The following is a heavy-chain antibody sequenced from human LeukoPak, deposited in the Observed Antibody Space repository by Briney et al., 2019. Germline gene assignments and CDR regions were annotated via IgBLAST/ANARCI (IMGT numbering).Heavy chain of an antibody. CDR3: ARGQWFRAF. CDR2: IHYSGSA. J-gene: IGHJ4*02. V-gene: IGHV4-38-2*02. Sequence: SATLSLTCTVSGYSISSGYYWGWIRQPPGKGLEWIGEIHYSGSATYNPSLKSRVTISVDTSKNQFSLKMNSVTAADTAVYYCARGQWFRAFWSRGTPVTVSS. D-gene: IGHD3-10*01. CDR1: GYSISSGYY.